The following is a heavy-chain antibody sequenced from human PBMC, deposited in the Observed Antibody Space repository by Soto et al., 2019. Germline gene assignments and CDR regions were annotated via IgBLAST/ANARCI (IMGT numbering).Heavy chain of an antibody. V-gene: IGHV3-23*01. CDR2: ISGSGDST. Sequence: GGSLRLSCAASGFTFSRYAMSWVRQATGKGLEWVSAISGSGDSTYYADSVKGRFTISRDNSKNTLYLQMNSLRAEDTAVYYCAKDEAIVGATPPFDYWGQGTLVTVSS. CDR1: GFTFSRYA. D-gene: IGHD1-26*01. J-gene: IGHJ4*02. CDR3: AKDEAIVGATPPFDY.